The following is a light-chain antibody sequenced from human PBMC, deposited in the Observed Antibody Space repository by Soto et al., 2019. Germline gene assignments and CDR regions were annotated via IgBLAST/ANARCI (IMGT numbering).Light chain of an antibody. CDR2: EVS. CDR1: SSDVGGYNY. J-gene: IGLJ1*01. Sequence: QSVLTQPASVSGSPGQSITISCTGTSSDVGGYNYVSWYQQHPGRAPKLTIYEVSNRPSGVSTRFSGSKSGNTASLTISGLQAEDEADYYCISYTSSSTRVFGTGTKVTVL. CDR3: ISYTSSSTRV. V-gene: IGLV2-14*01.